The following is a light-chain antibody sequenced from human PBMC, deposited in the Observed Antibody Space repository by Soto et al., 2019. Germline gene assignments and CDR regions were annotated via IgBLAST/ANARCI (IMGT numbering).Light chain of an antibody. CDR1: SGYSNYK. CDR3: GADHGSGSNFVVV. CDR2: VGTGGIVG. J-gene: IGLJ2*01. Sequence: QSVLTQPPSASASLGASVTLTCTLSSGYSNYKVDWYQQRPGKGPRFVMRVGTGGIVGSKGDGIPDRFSVLGSGLNRYLTIKNIQEEDESDYHCGADHGSGSNFVVVFGGGTKLHRP. V-gene: IGLV9-49*01.